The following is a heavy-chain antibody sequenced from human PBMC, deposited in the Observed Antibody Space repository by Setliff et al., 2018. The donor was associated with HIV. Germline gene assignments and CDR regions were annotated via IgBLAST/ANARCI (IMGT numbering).Heavy chain of an antibody. J-gene: IGHJ5*02. CDR3: ARVITMVWTTFDP. CDR1: DYSISTNEW. CDR2: IYHSGGT. D-gene: IGHD3-10*01. Sequence: SETLSLTCAVSDYSISTNEWWSWVRQPPGKGLEWIGEIYHSGGTNYNPSLKSRVTISLDKSKNHFSLELRSVTAADTAVYYCARVITMVWTTFDPWGQGTLVTVS. V-gene: IGHV4-4*02.